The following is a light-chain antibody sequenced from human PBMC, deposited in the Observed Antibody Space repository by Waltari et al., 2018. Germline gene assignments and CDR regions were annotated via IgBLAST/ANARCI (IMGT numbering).Light chain of an antibody. Sequence: QSALTQPASVSGSPGQSITISCTGTRSDVGGYNYVSWYQQHPGNAPKLMSYDVSNRPSGVSNRSSGSKSGNTASLSISGLQAEAEADYYCSSYTSSSTYVFGTGTKVTVL. CDR2: DVS. J-gene: IGLJ1*01. V-gene: IGLV2-14*01. CDR3: SSYTSSSTYV. CDR1: RSDVGGYNY.